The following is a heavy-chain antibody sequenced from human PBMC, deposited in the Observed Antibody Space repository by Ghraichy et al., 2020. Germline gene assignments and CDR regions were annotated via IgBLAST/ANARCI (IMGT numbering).Heavy chain of an antibody. CDR2: IYYSGST. V-gene: IGHV4-59*08. CDR3: ARHSGEQYSSGWYRSYGPTAAFDS. D-gene: IGHD6-19*01. J-gene: IGHJ3*02. CDR1: GGSISSYY. Sequence: SETLSLTCTVSGGSISSYYWSWIRQPPGKGLEWIGYIYYSGSTNYNPSLTSRVTISVDTSKNQFSLKLSSVTAADTAVYYCARHSGEQYSSGWYRSYGPTAAFDSWGQGTMVTVSS.